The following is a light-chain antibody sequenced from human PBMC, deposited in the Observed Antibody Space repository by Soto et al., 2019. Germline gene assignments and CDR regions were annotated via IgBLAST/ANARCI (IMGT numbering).Light chain of an antibody. J-gene: IGKJ1*01. CDR2: GAS. CDR1: ESVTSSY. CDR3: QQYGSLLWT. V-gene: IGKV3-20*01. Sequence: EIVLTQSPGTLSLSPGERATLSCRASESVTSSYLMWNQQKPGQAPRLLIYGASSRATGIPDRFSGSGSGTDFTLTISRLEPEDYAVYYCQQYGSLLWTFGQGTKVEIK.